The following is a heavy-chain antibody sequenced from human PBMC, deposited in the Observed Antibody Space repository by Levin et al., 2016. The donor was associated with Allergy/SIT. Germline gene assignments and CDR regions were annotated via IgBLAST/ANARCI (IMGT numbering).Heavy chain of an antibody. CDR3: ARDMRDRYYYGSGSYSNEGFDS. V-gene: IGHV1-2*02. J-gene: IGHJ5*01. D-gene: IGHD3-10*01. Sequence: ASVKVSCKASGYTFTGYYMHWVRQAPGQGLEWMGWINPNSGGTNYAQKFQGRVTMTRDTSISTAYMELSRLRSDDTAVYYCARDMRDRYYYGSGSYSNEGFDSWGQGTLVTVSS. CDR2: INPNSGGT. CDR1: GYTFTGYY.